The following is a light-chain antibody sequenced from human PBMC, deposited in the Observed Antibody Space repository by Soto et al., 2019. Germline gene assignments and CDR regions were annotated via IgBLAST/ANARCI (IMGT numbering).Light chain of an antibody. CDR3: QHYNIWPPVT. CDR1: QSLNDN. V-gene: IGKV3-15*01. Sequence: EIVMTQSPATLSVSPGERATLSCRASQSLNDNLAWYQQKPGQAPRLLIYRASTRATGAPARFSASGSGTDFTLTITSLQPEDFATYYCQHYNIWPPVTFGQGTRLEIK. J-gene: IGKJ5*01. CDR2: RAS.